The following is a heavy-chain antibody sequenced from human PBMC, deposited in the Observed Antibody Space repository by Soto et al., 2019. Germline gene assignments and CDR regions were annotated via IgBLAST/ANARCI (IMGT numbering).Heavy chain of an antibody. D-gene: IGHD2-15*01. CDR2: IDYNGIT. V-gene: IGHV4-39*01. J-gene: IGHJ4*02. CDR3: GKVLVGATGHTDSDS. CDR1: GGSIYRSGYY. Sequence: SETLSLTCTVSGGSIYRSGYYWGWIRQPPGRGLEWIGNIDYNGITYSNPSLKSRVTISRDTSKNQFSLKLTSVTAADTALYYCGKVLVGATGHTDSDSWGPGTLVTVSS.